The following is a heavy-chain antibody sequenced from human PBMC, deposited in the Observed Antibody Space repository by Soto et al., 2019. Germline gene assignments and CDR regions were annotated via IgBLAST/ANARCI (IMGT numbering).Heavy chain of an antibody. CDR1: GDSVSSNSAA. V-gene: IGHV6-1*01. CDR3: AREVLTLGPWLVGDAFDI. CDR2: TYYRSKWYN. J-gene: IGHJ3*02. Sequence: PSQTLSLTCAISGDSVSSNSAAWNWIRQSPSRGLEWLGRTYYRSKWYNDYAVSVKSRITINPDTSKNQFSLQLNSVTPEDTAVYYCAREVLTLGPWLVGDAFDIWGQGTMVTVSS. D-gene: IGHD6-19*01.